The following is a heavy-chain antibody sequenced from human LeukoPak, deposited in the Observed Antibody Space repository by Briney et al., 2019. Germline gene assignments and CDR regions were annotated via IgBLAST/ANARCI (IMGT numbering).Heavy chain of an antibody. V-gene: IGHV3-23*01. CDR3: AKSLLTTATGTGRAFDI. Sequence: HPGGSLRLSCAASGFTFSSYALSWVRQAPGKGLEWVSTINGNGGTTYYADSVKGRFTISRDNSKNTLYLQMNSLRAEDTAVYYCAKSLLTTATGTGRAFDIWGQGTMVTVSA. CDR1: GFTFSSYA. J-gene: IGHJ3*02. CDR2: INGNGGTT. D-gene: IGHD1-1*01.